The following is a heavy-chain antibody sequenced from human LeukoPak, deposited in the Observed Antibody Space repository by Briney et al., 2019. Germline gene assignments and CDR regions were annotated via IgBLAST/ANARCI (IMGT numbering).Heavy chain of an antibody. J-gene: IGHJ4*02. D-gene: IGHD3-9*01. CDR1: GFTFSSFA. CDR3: AKAEGYDILTGLDY. CDR2: IGASGGST. V-gene: IGHV3-23*01. Sequence: GGSLRLSCATSGFTFSSFAMSWVRQAPGKGLEWVSGIGASGGSTYYADSVKGRFTISRDNSKNTLYLQMNSLRTEDTAVYYCAKAEGYDILTGLDYWGQGTLVTVSS.